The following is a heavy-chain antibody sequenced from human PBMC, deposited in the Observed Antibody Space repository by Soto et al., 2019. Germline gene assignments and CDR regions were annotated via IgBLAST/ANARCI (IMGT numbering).Heavy chain of an antibody. D-gene: IGHD3-3*01. Sequence: SETLSLTCNVSGGSISDFYWSWIRQSPGKRLEWIGYLYYTGSTNYNPALKSRVTISLDTSKNQFSLKVRSVAAADTAVYYCARGGGYDFRSSQAPPIDVWGQGTTVTVSS. CDR1: GGSISDFY. CDR2: LYYTGST. CDR3: ARGGGYDFRSSQAPPIDV. J-gene: IGHJ6*02. V-gene: IGHV4-59*01.